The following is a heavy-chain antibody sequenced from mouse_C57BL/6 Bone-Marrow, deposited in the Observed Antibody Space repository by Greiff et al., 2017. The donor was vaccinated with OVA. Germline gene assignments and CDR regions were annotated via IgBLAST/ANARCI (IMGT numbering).Heavy chain of an antibody. CDR2: ILPSIGRT. CDR3: ARDSSGFPYYFDY. D-gene: IGHD3-2*02. CDR1: DSAVFPIAY. J-gene: IGHJ2*01. V-gene: IGHV15-2*01. Sequence: VQLQQSGSELRSPGSSVKLSCKDFDSAVFPIAYMSWVRQKPGHGFEWIGGILPSIGRTIYGEKFEDKATLDADTLSNTAYLELNSLTSEDSAIYYCARDSSGFPYYFDYWGQGTTLTVSS.